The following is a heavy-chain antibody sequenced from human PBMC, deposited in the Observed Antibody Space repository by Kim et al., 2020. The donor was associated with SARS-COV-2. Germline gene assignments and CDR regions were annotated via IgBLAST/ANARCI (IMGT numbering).Heavy chain of an antibody. CDR2: IKEDGSHK. Sequence: GGSLRLSCAASGFTFSTYWMSWVRQAPGQGLEWVANIKEDGSHKYYVDSVLGRFTISRDNAKNSLYLYMNSLRADDSAVYYCARPWAPGYASDWPTWGQGTLVTVSS. J-gene: IGHJ5*02. V-gene: IGHV3-7*01. CDR3: ARPWAPGYASDWPT. D-gene: IGHD6-19*01. CDR1: GFTFSTYW.